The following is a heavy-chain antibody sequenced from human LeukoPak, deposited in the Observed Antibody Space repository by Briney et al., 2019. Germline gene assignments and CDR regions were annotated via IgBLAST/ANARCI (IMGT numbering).Heavy chain of an antibody. CDR2: IPGRGDYT. J-gene: IGHJ4*02. V-gene: IGHV3-23*01. Sequence: GGSLRLSCVTSGFTFSNIGMNWVRQAPGKGLEWVAAIPGRGDYTYYADSLRGRFSISRDNSKSTLYLQMTSLRAEDTAIHYCVKDHKSGRFFDFWGQGTLVTVSS. CDR3: VKDHKSGRFFDF. CDR1: GFTFSNIG. D-gene: IGHD3-16*01.